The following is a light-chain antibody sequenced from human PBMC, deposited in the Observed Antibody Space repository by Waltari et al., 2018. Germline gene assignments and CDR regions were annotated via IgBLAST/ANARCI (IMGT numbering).Light chain of an antibody. V-gene: IGLV3-10*01. CDR3: YSADISGEGV. CDR1: ALPDKY. CDR2: DDT. Sequence: SYELTQPPSVSVSPGETARITCSGDALPDKYAYWYQQKSGQAPLLVIYDDTKRPSGIRERFSGTSSGTVATLTSTGAQVEDEGDYYCYSADISGEGVVGGGTKVTVL. J-gene: IGLJ2*01.